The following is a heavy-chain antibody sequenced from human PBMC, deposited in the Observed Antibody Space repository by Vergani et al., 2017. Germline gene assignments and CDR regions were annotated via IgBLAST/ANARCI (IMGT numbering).Heavy chain of an antibody. Sequence: QLQLQESGPGLVKPSETLSLTCTVSGGSISSSSYYWGWIRQPPGKGLEWIGSIYYSGSTYYNPSPKSRVTISVDTSKNQFSRKLSSVTAADTAVYYCASPDIEYSSSSGYYYYYMDVWGKGTTVTVSS. J-gene: IGHJ6*03. D-gene: IGHD6-6*01. V-gene: IGHV4-39*07. CDR2: IYYSGST. CDR1: GGSISSSSYY. CDR3: ASPDIEYSSSSGYYYYYMDV.